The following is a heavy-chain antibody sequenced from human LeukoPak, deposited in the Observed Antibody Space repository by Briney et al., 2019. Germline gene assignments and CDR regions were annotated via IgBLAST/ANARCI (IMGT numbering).Heavy chain of an antibody. CDR1: GGSISSSSYY. D-gene: IGHD5-24*01. Sequence: KTSETLSLTCTVSGGSISSSSYYWGWIRQPPGKGLEWIGSIYYNGSTYYNPSLKSRVTISVDTSKNQFSLKLSSVTAADTAVYYCARGRWLQRHYFDYWGQGTLVTVSS. CDR3: ARGRWLQRHYFDY. V-gene: IGHV4-39*01. J-gene: IGHJ4*02. CDR2: IYYNGST.